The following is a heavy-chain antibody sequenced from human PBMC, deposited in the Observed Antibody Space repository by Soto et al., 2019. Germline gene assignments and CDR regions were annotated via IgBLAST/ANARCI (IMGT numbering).Heavy chain of an antibody. D-gene: IGHD1-26*01. CDR1: AYSFTSYW. J-gene: IGHJ3*02. V-gene: IGHV5-51*01. Sequence: PRQSRNIACKGSAYSFTSYWIGWVRQMPGKCLEWMGIIYPGDSDTRYSPSFQGQVTISADESISPAYLQWSSLKASDTAMYYCARPPYSGSYLDAFDIWGQGTMVTVSS. CDR3: ARPPYSGSYLDAFDI. CDR2: IYPGDSDT.